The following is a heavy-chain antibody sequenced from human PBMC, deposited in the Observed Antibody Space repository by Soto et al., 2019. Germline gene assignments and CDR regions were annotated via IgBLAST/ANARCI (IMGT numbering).Heavy chain of an antibody. CDR3: ARAESAYYDFWWGYRLRPIHYYMDV. CDR2: IYYSGST. V-gene: IGHV4-59*01. J-gene: IGHJ6*03. Sequence: SETLSLTCTVSGGSISSYYWSWIRQPPGKGLEWIGYIYYSGSTNYNPSLKSRVTISVDTSKNQFSLKLSPVTAADTAVYYCARAESAYYDFWWGYRLRPIHYYMDVWGKGTTVTVSS. CDR1: GGSISSYY. D-gene: IGHD3-3*01.